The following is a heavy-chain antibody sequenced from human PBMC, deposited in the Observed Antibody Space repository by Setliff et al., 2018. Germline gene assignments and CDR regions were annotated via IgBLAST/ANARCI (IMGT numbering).Heavy chain of an antibody. CDR2: IIPIFGTA. CDR1: GGTFSSYG. CDR3: ARDISAAVPAAILYY. Sequence: SVKVSCKASGGTFSSYGISWVRQAPGQGLEWMGGIIPIFGTANYAQKFQGRVTITADESTSTAYMELSSLRSEDTAVYYCARDISAAVPAAILYYWGQGTLVTVSS. D-gene: IGHD2-2*01. V-gene: IGHV1-69*13. J-gene: IGHJ4*02.